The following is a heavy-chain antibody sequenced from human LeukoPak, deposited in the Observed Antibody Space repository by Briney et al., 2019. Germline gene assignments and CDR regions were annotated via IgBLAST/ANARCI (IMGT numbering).Heavy chain of an antibody. J-gene: IGHJ5*02. CDR2: ISGGGGII. CDR1: GFTFSPFA. V-gene: IGHV3-23*01. D-gene: IGHD1-1*01. Sequence: GGSLRLPCAASGFTFSPFAMNWVRQAPGKGLEWVSSISGGGGIIYYAESVKGRFTISRDDSKNTLYLQMNSLRVEDTAVYYCAKEAYNYKWQWFDPWGQGTLVTVSS. CDR3: AKEAYNYKWQWFDP.